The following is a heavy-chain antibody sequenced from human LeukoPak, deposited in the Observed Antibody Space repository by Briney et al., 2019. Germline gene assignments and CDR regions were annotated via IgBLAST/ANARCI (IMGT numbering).Heavy chain of an antibody. D-gene: IGHD2-21*01. CDR2: IDPNSGGT. V-gene: IGHV1-2*02. CDR1: GYTFTGYY. CDR3: ARGPSGVSGAVVSY. J-gene: IGHJ4*02. Sequence: ASVKVSCKASGYTFTGYYMHWVRQAPGQGLEWMGWIDPNSGGTKYAQNSQGRVTMTRDTSISTAYMELSRQRSDDTAVYYCARGPSGVSGAVVSYWGQGTLVTVSS.